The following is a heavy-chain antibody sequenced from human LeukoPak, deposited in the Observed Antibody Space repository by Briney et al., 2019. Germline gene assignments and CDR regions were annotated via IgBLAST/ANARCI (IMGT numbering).Heavy chain of an antibody. Sequence: PGGSLRLSFAAPGFTFSSYARHWFRQAPGKGREGLAFIRYDGSNKYYADSVKGRFTISRDNSKNTLYLQMNSLRAEDTAVYYCAKDSVVVVAGDLFDYWGQGTLVTVSS. V-gene: IGHV3-30*02. CDR3: AKDSVVVVAGDLFDY. CDR1: GFTFSSYA. CDR2: IRYDGSNK. J-gene: IGHJ4*02. D-gene: IGHD2-15*01.